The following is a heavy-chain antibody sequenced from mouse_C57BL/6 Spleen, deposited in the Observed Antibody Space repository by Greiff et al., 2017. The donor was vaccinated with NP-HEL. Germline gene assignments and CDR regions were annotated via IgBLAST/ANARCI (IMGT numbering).Heavy chain of an antibody. D-gene: IGHD2-2*01. J-gene: IGHJ2*01. CDR1: GYTFTSYW. Sequence: QVQLQQPGAELVRPGSSVKLSCKASGYTFTSYWMHWVKQRPIQGLEWIGNIDPSDSETHYNQKFKDKATLTVDKSSSTAYMQLSSLTSEDSAVYYCARADGYDGNYFDYWGQGTTLTVSS. CDR2: IDPSDSET. V-gene: IGHV1-52*01. CDR3: ARADGYDGNYFDY.